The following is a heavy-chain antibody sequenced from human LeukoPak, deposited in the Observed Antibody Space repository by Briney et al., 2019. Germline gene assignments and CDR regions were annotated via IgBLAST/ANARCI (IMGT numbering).Heavy chain of an antibody. Sequence: PGGSLRLSCAASGFTFSSYAMSWVRQAPGKGLEWVSAISGSGGSTYYADSVKGRFTISRDNSKNTLYLQMNSLRAEGTAVYYCARDNRMVRGVKYYYYGMDVWGQGTTVTVSS. V-gene: IGHV3-23*01. CDR3: ARDNRMVRGVKYYYYGMDV. CDR1: GFTFSSYA. J-gene: IGHJ6*02. D-gene: IGHD3-10*01. CDR2: ISGSGGST.